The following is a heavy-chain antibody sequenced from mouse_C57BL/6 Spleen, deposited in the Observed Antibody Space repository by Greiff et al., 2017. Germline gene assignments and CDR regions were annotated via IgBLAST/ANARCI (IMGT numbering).Heavy chain of an antibody. CDR2: INTNYGTT. Sequence: VQLKQSGPELVKPGASVKISCKASGYSFTDYNMTWVKQSNGKSLEWIGVINTNYGTTSYNQKFKGKATLTVDQSSSTAYMQLNSLTSEDSAVYYCARSRLNYGSSSYYYAMDYWGQGTSVTVSS. D-gene: IGHD1-1*01. V-gene: IGHV1-39*01. CDR3: ARSRLNYGSSSYYYAMDY. CDR1: GYSFTDYN. J-gene: IGHJ4*01.